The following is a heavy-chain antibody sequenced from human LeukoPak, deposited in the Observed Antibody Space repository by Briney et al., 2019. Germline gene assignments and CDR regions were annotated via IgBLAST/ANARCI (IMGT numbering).Heavy chain of an antibody. CDR1: GYTFTGYY. J-gene: IGHJ4*02. D-gene: IGHD2-15*01. CDR3: ASLVGYCSGGSCHDWGPFDY. V-gene: IGHV1-2*02. Sequence: WASVKVSCKASGYTFTGYYMHWVRQAPGQGLEWMGWINPNSGGTNYAQKFQGRVTMTRDTSISTAYMELSRLRSDDTAVYYCASLVGYCSGGSCHDWGPFDYWGQGTLVTVSS. CDR2: INPNSGGT.